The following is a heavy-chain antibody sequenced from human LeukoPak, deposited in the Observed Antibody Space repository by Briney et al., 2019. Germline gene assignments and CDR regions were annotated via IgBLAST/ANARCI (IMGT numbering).Heavy chain of an antibody. V-gene: IGHV4-59*01. CDR3: ARGRYSYGLRATFDY. Sequence: PSETLSLTCTVSGGSISSYYWSWIRQPPGKGLEWIGYIYYSGSTNYNPSLESRVTISVDTSKNQFSLKLSSVTAADTAVYYCARGRYSYGLRATFDYWGQGTLVTDSS. CDR2: IYYSGST. CDR1: GGSISSYY. J-gene: IGHJ4*02. D-gene: IGHD5-18*01.